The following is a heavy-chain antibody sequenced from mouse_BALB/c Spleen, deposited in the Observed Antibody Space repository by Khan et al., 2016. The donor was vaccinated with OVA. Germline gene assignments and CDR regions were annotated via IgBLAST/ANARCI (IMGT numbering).Heavy chain of an antibody. CDR3: ARETAYYGNYEAMDY. CDR2: IWAGGST. CDR1: GFSLSNYG. J-gene: IGHJ4*01. D-gene: IGHD2-10*01. Sequence: QVQLKQSGPGLVAPSQNLSITCTVSGFSLSNYGVNWVRQPPGKGLEWLGIIWAGGSTNYNSALMSKLSIRKDNAKSQVFLKMNSLQTDDTAMYYCARETAYYGNYEAMDYWGQGTSVTVSS. V-gene: IGHV2-9*02.